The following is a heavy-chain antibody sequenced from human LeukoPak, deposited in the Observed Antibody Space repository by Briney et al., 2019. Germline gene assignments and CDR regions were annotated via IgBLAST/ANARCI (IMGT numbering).Heavy chain of an antibody. CDR1: GYTLTELS. J-gene: IGHJ4*02. Sequence: ASVKVSCKVSGYTLTELSMHWVRQAPGKGLEWMGGFDPEDGETIYAQKFQGRVTMTEDTSTDTAYMELSSLRSEDTAVYYCATGLFPSSSYLFDYWGQGTLVTVSS. CDR2: FDPEDGET. CDR3: ATGLFPSSSYLFDY. V-gene: IGHV1-24*01. D-gene: IGHD6-13*01.